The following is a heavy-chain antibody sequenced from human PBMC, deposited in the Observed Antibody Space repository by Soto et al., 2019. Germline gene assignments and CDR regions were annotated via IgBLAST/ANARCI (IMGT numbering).Heavy chain of an antibody. V-gene: IGHV3-23*01. CDR3: AKDLTTTVTTLRYYYYGMDV. J-gene: IGHJ6*02. D-gene: IGHD4-17*01. CDR2: ISGSGGST. CDR1: GFTFSSYA. Sequence: PGGSLRLSCAASGFTFSSYAMSWVRQAPGKGLEWVSAISGSGGSTYYADSVKGRFTISRDNSKNTLYLQMNSLRAEDTAVYYCAKDLTTTVTTLRYYYYGMDVWGQGTTVTVSS.